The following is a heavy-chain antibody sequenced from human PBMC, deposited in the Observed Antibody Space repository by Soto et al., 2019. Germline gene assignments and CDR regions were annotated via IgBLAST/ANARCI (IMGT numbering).Heavy chain of an antibody. Sequence: GGSLRLSCAASGFTFSSYGMHWVRQAPGKGLEWVAVISYDGSNKYYADSVKGRFTISRDNSKNTLYLQMNSLRAEDTAVYYCAREARNKWNYYYYMDVWGKGTTVTVSS. D-gene: IGHD2-8*01. CDR1: GFTFSSYG. CDR2: ISYDGSNK. V-gene: IGHV3-30*03. J-gene: IGHJ6*03. CDR3: AREARNKWNYYYYMDV.